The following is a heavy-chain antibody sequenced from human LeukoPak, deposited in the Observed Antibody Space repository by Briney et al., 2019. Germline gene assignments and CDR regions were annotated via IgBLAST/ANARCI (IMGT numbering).Heavy chain of an antibody. CDR2: ISYDGSNK. Sequence: GGSLRLSCAASGFTFSSYGMHWVRQAPGKGLEWVAVISYDGSNKYYADSVKGRFTISRDNAKNSLYLQMNSLRAEDTAVYYCARGDYYYYMDVWGKGTTVTVSS. CDR3: ARGDYYYYMDV. J-gene: IGHJ6*03. V-gene: IGHV3-30*03. CDR1: GFTFSSYG.